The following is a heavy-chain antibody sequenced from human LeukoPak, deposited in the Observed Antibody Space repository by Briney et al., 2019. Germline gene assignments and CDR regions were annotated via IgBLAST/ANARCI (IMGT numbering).Heavy chain of an antibody. V-gene: IGHV4-4*02. D-gene: IGHD6-13*01. CDR1: GGSISSSNW. CDR3: ARDRAAAGNFDY. Sequence: SGTLSLTCAASGGSISSSNWWSWVRQPPGKGLEWIGEIYHSGSTNYNPSLKSRVTISVDKSKNQFSLKLSSVTAAGTAVYYCARDRAAAGNFDYWGQGTLVTVSS. J-gene: IGHJ4*02. CDR2: IYHSGST.